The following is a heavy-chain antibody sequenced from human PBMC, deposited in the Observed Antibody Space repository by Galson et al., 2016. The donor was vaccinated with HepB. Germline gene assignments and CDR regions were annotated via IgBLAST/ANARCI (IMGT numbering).Heavy chain of an antibody. V-gene: IGHV1-18*01. CDR2: ISGNNGET. CDR1: GYTFTNYG. D-gene: IGHD2-8*02. J-gene: IGHJ1*01. CDR3: AAGAWEFFQH. Sequence: SVKVSCKASGYTFTNYGVTWVRQAPGQGLEWMGWISGNNGETKLAQKFQGRVTMTTDTPTSTGYMELRSLRSDDTAVYYCAAGAWEFFQHWGQGTLVIVPS.